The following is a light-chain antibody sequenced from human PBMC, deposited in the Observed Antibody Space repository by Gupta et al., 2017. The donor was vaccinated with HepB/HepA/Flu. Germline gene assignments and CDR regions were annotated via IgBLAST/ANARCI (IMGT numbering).Light chain of an antibody. CDR1: QNILSSSNNKNY. J-gene: IGKJ1*01. CDR2: WAS. V-gene: IGKV4-1*01. CDR3: QQHYTTKT. Sequence: IVMTQSPDSLAVSLGERATVNCKSSQNILSSSNNKNYLAWYQQKPGQPPKLLITWASNRQSGVPDRFSGGGSGKDFTLTSSRRQDEDVAVYYWQQHYTTKTFGQGTKVEIK.